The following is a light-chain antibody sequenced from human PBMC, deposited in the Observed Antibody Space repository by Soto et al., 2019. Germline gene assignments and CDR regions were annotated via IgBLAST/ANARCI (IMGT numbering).Light chain of an antibody. Sequence: EIVLTQSPGTLSLSPGERATLSCRANQSIDSTYLAWYQQKPGQAPRLLMYDTSRRATGIPGRFSGSGSGTDFTLTISSLEPEDFAVFFCQQFDSSPWTFGQGTKVELK. J-gene: IGKJ1*01. V-gene: IGKV3-20*01. CDR3: QQFDSSPWT. CDR1: QSIDSTY. CDR2: DTS.